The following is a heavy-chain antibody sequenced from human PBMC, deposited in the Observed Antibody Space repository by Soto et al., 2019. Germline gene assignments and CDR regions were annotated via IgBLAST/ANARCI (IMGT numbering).Heavy chain of an antibody. D-gene: IGHD3-10*01. J-gene: IGHJ4*03. CDR3: AKDECYSNSLSRKDAFDY. CDR2: IRCDGGYK. V-gene: IGHV3-9*01. CDR1: GFTFVDSA. Sequence: EVQLVESGGGLVQPGRSLRLSCAASGFTFVDSAMHWVRQAPGQGLEWVSGIRCDGGYKGYEDSVKGRFTISRDNAKKDESLETNSLRVEDTDRYDRAKDECYSNSLSRKDAFDYWGQGTPVTVS.